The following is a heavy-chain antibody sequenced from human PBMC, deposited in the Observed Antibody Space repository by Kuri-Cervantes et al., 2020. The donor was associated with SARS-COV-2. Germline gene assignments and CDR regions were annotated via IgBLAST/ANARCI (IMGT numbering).Heavy chain of an antibody. CDR2: IRYDGSNK. CDR3: AKDLGAGWLRLGAGFDY. CDR1: GFTFSSYG. D-gene: IGHD5-12*01. Sequence: GESLKISCAVSGFTFSSYGMHWVRQAPGKGLEWVAFIRYDGSNKYYADSVKGRFTISRDNSKNTLYLQMNSLRAEDTAVYYCAKDLGAGWLRLGAGFDYWGQGTLVTVSS. J-gene: IGHJ4*02. V-gene: IGHV3-30*02.